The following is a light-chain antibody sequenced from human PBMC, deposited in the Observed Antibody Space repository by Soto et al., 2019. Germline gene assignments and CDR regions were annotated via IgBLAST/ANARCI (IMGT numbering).Light chain of an antibody. Sequence: EIVLTQSPATLSLSPGERATLSCWASQSVSSFLAWYQQKPGQAPSLLIYDASKRATGIPDRFSGSGSGTDFTLTISSLEPEDFAVYYCQQRSNWPLTFGGGTKVEIK. V-gene: IGKV3-11*01. J-gene: IGKJ4*01. CDR3: QQRSNWPLT. CDR1: QSVSSF. CDR2: DAS.